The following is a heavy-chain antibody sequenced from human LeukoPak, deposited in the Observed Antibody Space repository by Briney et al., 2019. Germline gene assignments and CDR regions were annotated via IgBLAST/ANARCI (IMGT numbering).Heavy chain of an antibody. CDR3: ARARPSMWIDY. J-gene: IGHJ4*02. V-gene: IGHV4-34*01. CDR1: GGSFSGYY. D-gene: IGHD5-12*01. Sequence: SETLSLTCAVYGGSFSGYYWSWIRQPPEKGLEWIGEINHSGSTNYNPSLKSRVTISVDTSKNQFSLKLSSVTAADTAVYYCARARPSMWIDYXGQGTLVTVSS. CDR2: INHSGST.